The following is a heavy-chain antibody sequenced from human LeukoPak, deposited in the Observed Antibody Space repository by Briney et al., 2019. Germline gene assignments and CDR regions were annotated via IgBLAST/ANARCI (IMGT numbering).Heavy chain of an antibody. J-gene: IGHJ4*02. Sequence: GGSLRLSCAASGFTFSSYAMSWVRQAPGKGLEWLSTISSSGGSTYYADSVKGRFTISRDNSKNTLYLQMNSLRAEDTAVYYCANHLLAVAGTGDLDYWGQGTLVTVSS. V-gene: IGHV3-23*01. CDR1: GFTFSSYA. CDR3: ANHLLAVAGTGDLDY. D-gene: IGHD6-19*01. CDR2: ISSSGGST.